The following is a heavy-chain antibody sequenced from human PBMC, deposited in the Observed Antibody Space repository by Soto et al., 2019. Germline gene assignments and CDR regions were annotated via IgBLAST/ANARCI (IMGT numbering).Heavy chain of an antibody. CDR3: ATNFSNYFFETRCMVWSDN. V-gene: IGHV4-4*07. J-gene: IGHJ5*02. CDR2: IYTSGST. CDR1: GGSISSYY. Sequence: PSETLSLTCTVSGGSISSYYWSWIRQPAGKGLEWIGRIYTSGSTNYNPSLKSRVTISVDTSKNQFSLKLSSVTAADTAVYYCATNFSNYFFETRCMVWSDNLGQGTLVTAST. D-gene: IGHD4-4*01.